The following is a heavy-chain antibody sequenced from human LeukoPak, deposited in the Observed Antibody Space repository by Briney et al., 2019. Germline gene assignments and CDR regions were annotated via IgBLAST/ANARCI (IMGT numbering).Heavy chain of an antibody. D-gene: IGHD3-10*01. V-gene: IGHV3-64D*06. Sequence: SGGSLRLSCSVSGFSFSSYVLHWVRQAPGKGLESVSGISQNGDNTYYADSVKGRFTISKDNSENTLYLKMNSLRPEDTAVYYCMNPNHYGSGRWGQGTLVTVSS. CDR3: MNPNHYGSGR. CDR1: GFSFSSYV. CDR2: ISQNGDNT. J-gene: IGHJ4*02.